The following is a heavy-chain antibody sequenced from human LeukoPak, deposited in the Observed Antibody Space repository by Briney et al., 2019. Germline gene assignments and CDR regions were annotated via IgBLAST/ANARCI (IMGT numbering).Heavy chain of an antibody. V-gene: IGHV3-23*01. CDR3: AKESAYCGSDCRSLSDY. Sequence: GGSLRLSCAASGFTFTKYDMSWVRQAPGKGLEWVSSISAAGDVTVHADSVKGRFTISRDNSKNTLYLQMNSLRAEDTAVYYCAKESAYCGSDCRSLSDYWGQGTLVTVSS. CDR1: GFTFTKYD. D-gene: IGHD2-21*02. CDR2: ISAAGDVT. J-gene: IGHJ4*02.